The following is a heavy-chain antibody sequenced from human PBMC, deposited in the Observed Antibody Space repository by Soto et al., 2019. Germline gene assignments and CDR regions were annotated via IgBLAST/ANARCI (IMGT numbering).Heavy chain of an antibody. Sequence: QVQLVESGGGMVQPGTSLRLSCAASGFTFNSLSLHWVRQRPDKGLEWVAVISHDGRLTFYADFVKGRFTVSRDNSKNTLYRQWNCLGAEATAVYFCAREPSGDGQYFDFWGQGTLVTVSS. J-gene: IGHJ4*02. V-gene: IGHV3-30*04. D-gene: IGHD2-21*02. CDR3: AREPSGDGQYFDF. CDR2: ISHDGRLT. CDR1: GFTFNSLS.